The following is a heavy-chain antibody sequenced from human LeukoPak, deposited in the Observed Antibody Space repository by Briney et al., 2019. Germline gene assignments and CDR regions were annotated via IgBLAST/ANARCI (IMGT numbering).Heavy chain of an antibody. CDR1: GGSISSSDYY. CDR3: ARTVGTHRFDY. D-gene: IGHD4-23*01. Sequence: SETLSLTCTVSGGSISSSDYYWGWIRQPPWEGLEWIGTIYYNGNTYYNPSLQSRFIISVDTSKNQFSLKLTSVTAPDTAVYYCARTVGTHRFDYWGQGILVTVSS. CDR2: IYYNGNT. V-gene: IGHV4-39*01. J-gene: IGHJ4*02.